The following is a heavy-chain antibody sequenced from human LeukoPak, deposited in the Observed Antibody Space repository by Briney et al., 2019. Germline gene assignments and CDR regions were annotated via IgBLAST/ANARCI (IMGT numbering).Heavy chain of an antibody. J-gene: IGHJ4*02. CDR3: ARVGSYGDYLTLDY. CDR1: GYTFSSYA. Sequence: GPPVKVSCKTSGYTFSSYAITWLRQTPGQGLEWMGWIRPYNDDTNYAQNFQARLAMTADTSTKTVYMELRSLTSDDTAVYFCARVGSYGDYLTLDYWGQGTLVTVSS. D-gene: IGHD4-17*01. CDR2: IRPYNDDT. V-gene: IGHV1-18*04.